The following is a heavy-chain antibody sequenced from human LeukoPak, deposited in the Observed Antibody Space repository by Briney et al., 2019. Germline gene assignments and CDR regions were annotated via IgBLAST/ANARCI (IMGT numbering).Heavy chain of an antibody. Sequence: PSGTLSLTCAVSCGSISSSNWWSWVRQPPGKGLEWIGEIYHSGSTNYNPSLKSRVTISVDKSKNQFSLKLSSVTAADTAVYYCAGQYYYDSSGYYEWGQGTLVTVSS. CDR3: AGQYYYDSSGYYE. CDR1: CGSISSSNW. D-gene: IGHD3-22*01. CDR2: IYHSGST. J-gene: IGHJ4*02. V-gene: IGHV4-4*02.